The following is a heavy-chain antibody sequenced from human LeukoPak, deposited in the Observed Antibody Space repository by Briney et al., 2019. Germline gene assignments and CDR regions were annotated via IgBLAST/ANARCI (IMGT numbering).Heavy chain of an antibody. CDR3: ARFQQLVPFDY. Sequence: GGSLRLSCAASGFTFSNAWMSWVRQAPGKGLEWVGRIKSKTDGGTTDYAAPVKGRFTISRDDSKNTLYLQMNSLKTEDTAVYYCARFQQLVPFDYWGQGTLVTVSS. CDR2: IKSKTDGGTT. CDR1: GFTFSNAW. V-gene: IGHV3-15*01. D-gene: IGHD6-13*01. J-gene: IGHJ4*02.